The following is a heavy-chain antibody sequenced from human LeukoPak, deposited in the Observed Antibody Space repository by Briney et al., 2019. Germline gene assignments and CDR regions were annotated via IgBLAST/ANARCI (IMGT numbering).Heavy chain of an antibody. Sequence: GASVKVSCKASGYTFTSYGISWVRQAPGQGLEWMGWISAYNGNTNYAQKLQGRVTMTTDTSTSTAYMELRSLRSDDTAVYYCARDLRANGVLTLLGYWGQGTLVTVSS. CDR3: ARDLRANGVLTLLGY. CDR2: ISAYNGNT. CDR1: GYTFTSYG. V-gene: IGHV1-18*04. J-gene: IGHJ4*02. D-gene: IGHD3-16*01.